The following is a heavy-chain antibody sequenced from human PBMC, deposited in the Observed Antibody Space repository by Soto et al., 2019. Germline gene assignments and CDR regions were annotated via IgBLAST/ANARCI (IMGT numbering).Heavy chain of an antibody. CDR1: GFTFSSYA. CDR3: AKYQPMTQPRPYFDY. CDR2: ISSSGGST. D-gene: IGHD3-22*01. Sequence: EVQLLESGGDLIQPGGSLRPSGEPSGFTFSSYAMTWVRRPPGKGLGWVSAISSSGGSTFYADSVKGRFTISRDNSRNTLYLQMNSLRAEDTAIYYCAKYQPMTQPRPYFDYWGQGTLVTVSS. V-gene: IGHV3-23*01. J-gene: IGHJ4*02.